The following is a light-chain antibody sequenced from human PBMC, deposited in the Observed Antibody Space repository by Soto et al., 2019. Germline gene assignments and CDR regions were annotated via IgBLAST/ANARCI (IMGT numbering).Light chain of an antibody. V-gene: IGKV1-9*01. CDR2: GVS. Sequence: DIHLTQSPSFLSASVGDSVTITCRASHGISNYLAWYQQKPGKAPKVLIYGVSTLQSGVPSRFSGSESGTEFTLTISSLQPEDFATYYCQQLNSYPLTFGPGTKVDIK. J-gene: IGKJ3*01. CDR3: QQLNSYPLT. CDR1: HGISNY.